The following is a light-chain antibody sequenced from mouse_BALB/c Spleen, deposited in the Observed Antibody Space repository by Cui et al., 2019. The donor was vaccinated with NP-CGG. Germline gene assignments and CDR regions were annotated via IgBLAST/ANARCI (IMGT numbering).Light chain of an antibody. J-gene: IGLJ1*01. CDR3: ALWYSNHWV. V-gene: IGLV1*01. CDR1: TGAVTTSNY. CDR2: GTN. Sequence: QPVVHQESAFTTSPGETVTLTCRSSTGAVTTSNYANWVQEKPDHLFTGLIGGTNNRAPGVPARFSGSLIGDKAALTITGAQTEDEAIYFCALWYSNHWVFGGGTKLTVL.